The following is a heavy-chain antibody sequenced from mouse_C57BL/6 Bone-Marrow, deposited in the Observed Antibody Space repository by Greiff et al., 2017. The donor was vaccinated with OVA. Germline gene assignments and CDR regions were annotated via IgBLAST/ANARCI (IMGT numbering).Heavy chain of an antibody. CDR3: APTVVGFDY. Sequence: EVKLQESGPVLVKPGASVKMSCKASGYTFTDYYMNWVKQSHGKSLEWIGVINPYNGGTSYNQKFKGKATLTVDKSSSTAYMELNSLTSEDSAVYYCAPTVVGFDYWGQGTTLTVSS. V-gene: IGHV1-19*01. D-gene: IGHD1-1*01. CDR1: GYTFTDYY. J-gene: IGHJ2*01. CDR2: INPYNGGT.